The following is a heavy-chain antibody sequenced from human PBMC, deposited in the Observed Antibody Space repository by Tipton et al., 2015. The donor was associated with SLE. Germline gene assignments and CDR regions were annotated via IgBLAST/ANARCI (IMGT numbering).Heavy chain of an antibody. V-gene: IGHV4-34*01. D-gene: IGHD3-22*01. J-gene: IGHJ6*03. CDR2: IDHSGNS. CDR3: ARGRPYYDRGGYWSGSNCYMDA. CDR1: GASLWDYY. Sequence: LRLSCAVSGASLWDYYWTWVRQLPGKGLEWIGQIDHSGNSKYNPSPSSRLTMSVDTSQDRLSLRLTSVTAADTAVYYCARGRPYYDRGGYWSGSNCYMDAWGKGTAVTVSS.